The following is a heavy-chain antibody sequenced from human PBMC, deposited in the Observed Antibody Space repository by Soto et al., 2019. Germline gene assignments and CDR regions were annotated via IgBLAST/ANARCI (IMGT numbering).Heavy chain of an antibody. J-gene: IGHJ4*01. CDR3: ARVHVMVVAGSTFDY. CDR2: TYHGGTT. D-gene: IGHD6-19*01. V-gene: IGHV4-39*07. CDR1: GGSVSHLNYY. Sequence: SEPLSLTCSVSGGSVSHLNYYWSWIRQPPGKGPEWIASTYHGGTTFYNPSLKSRITISVDTSNNQFSLKLTSVTAADTAVYYCARVHVMVVAGSTFDYWGHGTLVTVSS.